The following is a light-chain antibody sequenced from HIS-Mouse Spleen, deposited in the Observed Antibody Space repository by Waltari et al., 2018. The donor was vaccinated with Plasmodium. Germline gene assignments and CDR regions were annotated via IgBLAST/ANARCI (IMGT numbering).Light chain of an antibody. CDR3: QTWGTGMGV. V-gene: IGLV4-69*01. CDR1: SGHSSYA. Sequence: QLVLTQSPSASASLGASVKLTCTLSSGHSSYAIAWPQQPPEKGPRSLMKLNSDGSHSKGDGIPDRFSGSSSGAERYLTISSLQSEDEADYYCQTWGTGMGVFGGGTKLTVL. J-gene: IGLJ2*01. CDR2: LNSDGSH.